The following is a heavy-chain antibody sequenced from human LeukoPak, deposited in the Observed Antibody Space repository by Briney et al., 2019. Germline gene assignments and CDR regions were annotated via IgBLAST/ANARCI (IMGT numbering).Heavy chain of an antibody. CDR1: GFTFSSYS. D-gene: IGHD6-13*01. V-gene: IGHV3-21*01. CDR2: ISSSSSYI. CDR3: ASLGSSWSRGAFDI. J-gene: IGHJ3*02. Sequence: GGSLRLSCAASGFTFSSYSMNWVRQAPGKGLEWVSSISSSSSYIYYADSVKGRFTISRDNAKNSLYLQMNSLRAEDTAVYYCASLGSSWSRGAFDIWGQGTMVTVSS.